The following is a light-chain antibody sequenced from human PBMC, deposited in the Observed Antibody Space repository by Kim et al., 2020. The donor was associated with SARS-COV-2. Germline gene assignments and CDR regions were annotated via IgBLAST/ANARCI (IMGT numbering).Light chain of an antibody. CDR2: GAS. Sequence: EIVLTQSPGTLSLSPWERATLSCRASQSVSSSYLAWYQQKPGQAPRLLIYGASSRATGIPDRFSGSGSGTDFTLTISRLEPEDFAVYYCQQYGSSPTFGRGTRLEIK. J-gene: IGKJ5*01. CDR3: QQYGSSPT. V-gene: IGKV3-20*01. CDR1: QSVSSSY.